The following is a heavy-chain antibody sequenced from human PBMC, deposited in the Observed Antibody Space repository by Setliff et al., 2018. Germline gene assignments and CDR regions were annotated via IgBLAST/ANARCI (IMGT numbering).Heavy chain of an antibody. V-gene: IGHV3-23*01. Sequence: GGSLRLSCAASGFTFSSYAITWVRQAPGKGLEWVSMISGSAQTTYYADSVKGRFTISRDNSKNSLYLQMNSLRAEDTAVYYCAKDRGRIAAAVADYWGQGTLVTVSS. CDR1: GFTFSSYA. D-gene: IGHD6-13*01. CDR3: AKDRGRIAAAVADY. CDR2: ISGSAQTT. J-gene: IGHJ4*02.